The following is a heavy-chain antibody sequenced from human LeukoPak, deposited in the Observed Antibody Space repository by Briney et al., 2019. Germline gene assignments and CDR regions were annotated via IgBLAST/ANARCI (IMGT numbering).Heavy chain of an antibody. Sequence: GGSLRLSCAASGFTFSSYSMNWVRQAPGKGLEWVSSISSSSSFIYYADSVKGRFTISRDNAKNSLYLQMNSLRAEDTSVYYCARDGRITIFGVLIDYMDLWGKGTTVTVSS. J-gene: IGHJ6*03. D-gene: IGHD3-3*01. V-gene: IGHV3-21*01. CDR3: ARDGRITIFGVLIDYMDL. CDR2: ISSSSSFI. CDR1: GFTFSSYS.